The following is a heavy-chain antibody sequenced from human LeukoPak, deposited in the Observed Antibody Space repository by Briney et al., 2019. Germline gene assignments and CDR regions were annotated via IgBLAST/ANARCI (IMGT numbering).Heavy chain of an antibody. V-gene: IGHV4-34*01. CDR2: INHSGST. CDR3: ARRPKYSSGWFDY. Sequence: PSETLSLTCAVYGGSFSGYYWSWIRQPPGKGLEWIGEINHSGSTNYNPSLKSRVTISVDTSKNQFSLKLSSVTAADTAVYYCARRPKYSSGWFDYWGQGTLVTVSS. CDR1: GGSFSGYY. J-gene: IGHJ4*02. D-gene: IGHD6-19*01.